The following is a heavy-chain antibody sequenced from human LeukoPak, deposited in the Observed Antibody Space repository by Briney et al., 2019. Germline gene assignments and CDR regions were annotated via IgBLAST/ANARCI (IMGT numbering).Heavy chain of an antibody. J-gene: IGHJ4*02. CDR2: IYYSGST. Sequence: PSETLSLTCTVSGGSISSYYWSWIRQPPGKGLEWIGYIYYSGSTNYNPSLKSRVTISVDTSKNQFSLKLSSVTAADTAVYYCAGTAVTTFGFDYWGQGTLVTVSS. V-gene: IGHV4-59*01. D-gene: IGHD3-16*01. CDR1: GGSISSYY. CDR3: AGTAVTTFGFDY.